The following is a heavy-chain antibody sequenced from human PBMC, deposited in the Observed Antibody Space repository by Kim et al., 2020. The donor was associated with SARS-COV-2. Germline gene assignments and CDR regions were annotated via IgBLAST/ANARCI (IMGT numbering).Heavy chain of an antibody. V-gene: IGHV4-39*01. Sequence: SETLSLTCTVSGGSISSSSYYWGWIRQPPGKGLEWIGSIYYSGSTYYNPSLKSRVTISVDTSKNQFSLKLSSVTAADTAVYYCAAPTRGSGSYTLFDLWGRGTLVTVSS. CDR1: GGSISSSSYY. D-gene: IGHD3-10*01. CDR2: IYYSGST. CDR3: AAPTRGSGSYTLFDL. J-gene: IGHJ2*01.